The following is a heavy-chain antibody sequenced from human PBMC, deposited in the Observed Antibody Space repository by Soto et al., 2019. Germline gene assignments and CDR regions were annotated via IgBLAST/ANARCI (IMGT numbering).Heavy chain of an antibody. Sequence: SETLSLTCTVSGGSISSYYWSWIRQPPGKGLEWIGYIYYSGSTNYNPSLKSRVTISVATSKNQFSLTMSSVTAADTAVYYCARTSGSRSSDYYYYGMDVWAQGTTVTVSS. D-gene: IGHD6-6*01. CDR2: IYYSGST. CDR3: ARTSGSRSSDYYYYGMDV. V-gene: IGHV4-59*01. J-gene: IGHJ6*02. CDR1: GGSISSYY.